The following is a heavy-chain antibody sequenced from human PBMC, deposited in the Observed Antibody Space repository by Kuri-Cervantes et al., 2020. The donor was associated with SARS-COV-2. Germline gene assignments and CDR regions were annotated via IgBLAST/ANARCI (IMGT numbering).Heavy chain of an antibody. CDR2: ISYDGSNK. V-gene: IGHV3-30*04. J-gene: IGHJ4*02. D-gene: IGHD3-22*01. Sequence: GGSLRLSCAASGFTFSSYAMPWVRQAPGKGLEWVAVISYDGSNKYYADSVKGRFTISRDNSKNTLYLQMNSLRAEDTAVYYCARADGITMIVETRPTDYWGQGTLVTVSS. CDR3: ARADGITMIVETRPTDY. CDR1: GFTFSSYA.